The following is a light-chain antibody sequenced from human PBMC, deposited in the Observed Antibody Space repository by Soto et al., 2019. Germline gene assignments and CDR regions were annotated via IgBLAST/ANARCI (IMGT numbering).Light chain of an antibody. Sequence: QSVLTQPPSASGSPGQSVTISCTGTSSDVGAYNYVSWYQQHPGKAPKLMIYEVSKRPSGVPDRFSGSKSGNTAPLTVSGLQAEDEADYYCSSYAGSSNVFGTGTKVTVL. CDR2: EVS. CDR1: SSDVGAYNY. J-gene: IGLJ1*01. V-gene: IGLV2-8*01. CDR3: SSYAGSSNV.